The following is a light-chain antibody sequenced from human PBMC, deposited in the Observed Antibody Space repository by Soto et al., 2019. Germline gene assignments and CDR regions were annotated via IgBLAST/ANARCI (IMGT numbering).Light chain of an antibody. V-gene: IGKV1-39*01. CDR3: QQRYRTPYT. J-gene: IGKJ2*01. CDR2: AAS. CDR1: QSISNF. Sequence: DIQMTQSPSSLSASVGDRVSITCRASQSISNFLNWYQQKPGRAPNLLIYAASSLQSGVPSRFSGIGSGTDFTLTISSLQPEDSATYYCQQRYRTPYTFGQGTKLEIK.